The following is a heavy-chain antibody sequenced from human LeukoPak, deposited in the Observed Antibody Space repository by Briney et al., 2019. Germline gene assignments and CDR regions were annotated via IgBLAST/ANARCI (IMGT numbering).Heavy chain of an antibody. CDR2: ISYDGSNK. CDR1: GFTFSSYA. J-gene: IGHJ4*02. V-gene: IGHV3-30*04. D-gene: IGHD3-22*01. Sequence: GRSLRLSCAASGFTFSSYAMHWVRQAPGKGLEWVAVISYDGSNKYYADSVKGRFTISRDNSKNTLYLQMNSLRAEDTAVYYCASGPYDSSGYFYVWGQGTLVTVSS. CDR3: ASGPYDSSGYFYV.